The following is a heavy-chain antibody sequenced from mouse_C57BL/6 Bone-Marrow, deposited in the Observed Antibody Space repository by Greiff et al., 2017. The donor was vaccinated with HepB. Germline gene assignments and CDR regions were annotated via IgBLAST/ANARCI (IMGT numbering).Heavy chain of an antibody. Sequence: DVHLVESGGGLVQPKGSLKLSCAASGFTFNTYAMHWVRQAPGKGLEWVARIRSKSSNYATYYADSVKDRFTISRDDSQSMLYLQMNNLKTEDTAMYYCVVKGVITTVVRWYFDVWGTGTTVTVSS. CDR3: VVKGVITTVVRWYFDV. V-gene: IGHV10-3*01. CDR1: GFTFNTYA. CDR2: IRSKSSNYAT. D-gene: IGHD1-1*01. J-gene: IGHJ1*03.